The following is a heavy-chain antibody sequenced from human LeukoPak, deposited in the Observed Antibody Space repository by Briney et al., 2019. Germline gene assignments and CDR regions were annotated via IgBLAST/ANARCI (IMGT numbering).Heavy chain of an antibody. J-gene: IGHJ6*04. Sequence: SETLSLTCTVSGGSISSYYWGWIRQPPGKGLEWIGSIYYSGSTYYNPSLKSRVTISVDTSKNQFSLKLSSVTAADTAVYYCARQGPGGQLVLMDVWGKGTTVTVSS. CDR1: GGSISSYY. CDR3: ARQGPGGQLVLMDV. CDR2: IYYSGST. V-gene: IGHV4-39*01. D-gene: IGHD6-13*01.